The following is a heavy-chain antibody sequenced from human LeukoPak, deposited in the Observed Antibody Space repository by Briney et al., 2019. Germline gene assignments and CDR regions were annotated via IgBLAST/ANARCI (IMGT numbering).Heavy chain of an antibody. D-gene: IGHD3-22*01. CDR1: GFTFSRYG. CDR2: IRYDGSRK. Sequence: QPGGSLRLSCAASGFTFSRYGMHWVRQAPDKGLEWVAFIRYDGSRKYYADSVKGRFTISRDNSKNTLYLQMNSLRAEDTAVYYCAKDTAYYYDSPPDYWGQGTLVTVSS. J-gene: IGHJ4*02. V-gene: IGHV3-30*02. CDR3: AKDTAYYYDSPPDY.